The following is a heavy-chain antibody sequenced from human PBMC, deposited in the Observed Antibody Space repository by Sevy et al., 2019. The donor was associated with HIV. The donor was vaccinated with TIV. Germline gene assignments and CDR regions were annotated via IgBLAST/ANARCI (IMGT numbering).Heavy chain of an antibody. J-gene: IGHJ5*02. CDR3: ARGPYNWNYGGSNWFDP. CDR1: GFTFVTYA. Sequence: GGSLRLSCEASGFTFVTYAMNWVRQAPGKGLEWVSGISGSGGSTYYADSVKGRFTISRDNAKNSLYLQMNSLRAEDTAVYYCARGPYNWNYGGSNWFDPWGQGTLVTVSS. CDR2: ISGSGGST. D-gene: IGHD1-7*01. V-gene: IGHV3-23*01.